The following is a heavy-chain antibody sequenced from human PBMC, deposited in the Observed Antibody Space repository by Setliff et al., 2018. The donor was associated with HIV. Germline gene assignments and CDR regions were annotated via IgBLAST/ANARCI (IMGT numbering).Heavy chain of an antibody. D-gene: IGHD3-9*01. Sequence: SETLSLTCTVSGDSISSGGFYWTWIRQHAGKGLEYIGHIYIGGSTNSHPSLESRLAIAADTSKNQFSLKLDSVTAADTAVYYCARGSRAISGYGAFDYWGRGILVTVSS. J-gene: IGHJ4*02. CDR1: GDSISSGGFY. CDR3: ARGSRAISGYGAFDY. CDR2: IYIGGST. V-gene: IGHV4-61*09.